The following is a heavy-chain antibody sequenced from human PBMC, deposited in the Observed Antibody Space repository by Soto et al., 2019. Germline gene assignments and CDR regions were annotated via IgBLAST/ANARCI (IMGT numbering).Heavy chain of an antibody. CDR3: ARDHNFDYYYYMDV. CDR2: IWYDGSNK. Sequence: VQLVESGGGLVQPGGSLRLSCAASGFTFSSYSMNWVRQAPGKGLEWVAVIWYDGSNKYYADSVKGRFTISRDNSKNTLYLQMNSLRAEDTAVYYCARDHNFDYYYYMDVWGKGTTVTVSS. J-gene: IGHJ6*03. CDR1: GFTFSSYS. V-gene: IGHV3-33*08.